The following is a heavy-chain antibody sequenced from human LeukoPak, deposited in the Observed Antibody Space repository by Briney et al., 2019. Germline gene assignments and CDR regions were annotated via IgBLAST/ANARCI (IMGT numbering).Heavy chain of an antibody. D-gene: IGHD2-15*01. CDR3: ARYCSGGTCKLGYYYYGMDV. J-gene: IGHJ6*02. Sequence: GGSLRLSCAASGFTFSNYGIHWVRLAPGKGLEWVAVIWYDGSIKYYADSVKGRFSISRDNSKNTLYLQMNSLRAEDTAVYYCARYCSGGTCKLGYYYYGMDVWGQGTTVTVSS. CDR2: IWYDGSIK. V-gene: IGHV3-33*01. CDR1: GFTFSNYG.